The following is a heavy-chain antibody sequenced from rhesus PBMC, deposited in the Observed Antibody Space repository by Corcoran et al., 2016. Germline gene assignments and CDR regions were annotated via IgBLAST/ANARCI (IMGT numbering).Heavy chain of an antibody. V-gene: IGHV1S2*01. CDR3: ARGPGYCTGSGCYADWYFDL. Sequence: QVQLVQSGAEVKKPGSSVKVSCKASGYTFTDYYMHWVRQAPRQGLEWMGWINPYNGNTKYAQKFQGRVTMTRDTTTSTAYMELSSLRSEDTAVYYCARGPGYCTGSGCYADWYFDLWGPGTPITISS. D-gene: IGHD2-21*01. CDR1: GYTFTDYY. J-gene: IGHJ2*01. CDR2: INPYNGNT.